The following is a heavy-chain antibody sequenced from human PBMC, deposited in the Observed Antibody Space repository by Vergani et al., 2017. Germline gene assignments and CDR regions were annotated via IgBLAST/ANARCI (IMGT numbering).Heavy chain of an antibody. V-gene: IGHV1-46*01. J-gene: IGHJ6*02. CDR3: ARVLEPPTGDYYCYGMDV. D-gene: IGHD7-27*01. CDR2: INPSGGST. CDR1: GYTFTSYY. Sequence: QVQLVQSGAEVKKPGASVKVSCKASGYTFTSYYMHWVRQAPGQGLEWMGIINPSGGSTSYAQKFQGRVTMTRDTSTSTVYMELSSLRSEDTAVYYCARVLEPPTGDYYCYGMDVWGQGTTVTVSS.